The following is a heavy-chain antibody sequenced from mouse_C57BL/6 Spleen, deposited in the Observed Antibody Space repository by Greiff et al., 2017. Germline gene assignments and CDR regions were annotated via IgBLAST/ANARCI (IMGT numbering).Heavy chain of an antibody. CDR3: ARPSTMIPTTGYYFDY. J-gene: IGHJ2*01. Sequence: VQLQQSGPELVKPGASVKMSCKASGYTFTDYNMHWVKQSHGKSLEWIGYINPNNGGTSYNQKFKGKATLTVNKSSSTAYMELRSLTSEDSAVYYCARPSTMIPTTGYYFDYWAQGTTLTVSS. CDR1: GYTFTDYN. CDR2: INPNNGGT. D-gene: IGHD2-4*01. V-gene: IGHV1-22*01.